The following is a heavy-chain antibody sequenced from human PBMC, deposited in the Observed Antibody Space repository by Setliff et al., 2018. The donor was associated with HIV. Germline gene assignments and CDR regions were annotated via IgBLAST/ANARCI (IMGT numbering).Heavy chain of an antibody. CDR3: AADMGSYYGAFAI. V-gene: IGHV1-18*01. CDR2: ISASNGYT. J-gene: IGHJ3*02. CDR1: GYTFSSYG. Sequence: ASVKVSCKASGYTFSSYGISWVRQAPGQGLEWMGWISASNGYTDYAQKFRDRVTLTTDTSTSTAYMELRSLTSDDTAVYYCAADMGSYYGAFAIWGQGTMVTVSS. D-gene: IGHD1-26*01.